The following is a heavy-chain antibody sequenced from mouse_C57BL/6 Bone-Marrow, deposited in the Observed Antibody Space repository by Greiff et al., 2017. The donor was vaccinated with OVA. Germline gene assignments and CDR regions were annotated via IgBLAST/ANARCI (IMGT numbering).Heavy chain of an antibody. CDR2: ISSGSSTI. CDR1: GFTFSDYG. Sequence: EVQLQQSGGGLVKPGGSLKLSCAASGFTFSDYGMHWVRQAPEKGLEWVAYISSGSSTIYYADTVKGRFTISRDNAKNTLFLQMTSLRSEDTAMYYCANDYDAMDYWGQGTSVTVSS. J-gene: IGHJ4*01. CDR3: ANDYDAMDY. V-gene: IGHV5-17*01.